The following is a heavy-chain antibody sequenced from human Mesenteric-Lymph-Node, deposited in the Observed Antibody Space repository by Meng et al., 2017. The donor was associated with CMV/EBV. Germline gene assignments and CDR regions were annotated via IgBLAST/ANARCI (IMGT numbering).Heavy chain of an antibody. CDR1: SNNG. D-gene: IGHD3-9*01. CDR3: ARDPYYDILTGYLIPSLDY. J-gene: IGHJ4*02. V-gene: IGHV1-18*01. Sequence: SNNGISWVRQAPGQGLEWMGWISAYNGNTNYAQKLQGRVSMTRDISTTTAYMELRSLRSDDTAVYYCARDPYYDILTGYLIPSLDYWGQGTLVTVSS. CDR2: ISAYNGNT.